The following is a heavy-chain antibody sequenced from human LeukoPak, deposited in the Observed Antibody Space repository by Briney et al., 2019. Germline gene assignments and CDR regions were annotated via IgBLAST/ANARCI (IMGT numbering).Heavy chain of an antibody. CDR1: GGSFSGYY. D-gene: IGHD3-10*01. J-gene: IGHJ4*02. V-gene: IGHV4-34*01. Sequence: SETLSLTCAVYGGSFSGYYWSWIRQPPGKGLEWIGEINHSGSTNYNPSLKSRVTISVDTSKNQFSLKLSSVTAADTAVYYCARGAGWFSTGYYFDYWGQGTLVTVSS. CDR2: INHSGST. CDR3: ARGAGWFSTGYYFDY.